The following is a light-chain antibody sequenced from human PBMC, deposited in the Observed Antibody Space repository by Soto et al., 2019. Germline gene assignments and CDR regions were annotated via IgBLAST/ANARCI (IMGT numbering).Light chain of an antibody. CDR2: EVF. Sequence: QAVLTQPPSPSGSPGQSVTISCPGTSNDIGAYNYVSWYQQHPGKAPKLLIYEVFRRPSGVPDRFSGSRSGNTASLTVSGLQPEDEADYYCSSYAGSETGVFGTGTKVTVL. V-gene: IGLV2-8*01. J-gene: IGLJ1*01. CDR3: SSYAGSETGV. CDR1: SNDIGAYNY.